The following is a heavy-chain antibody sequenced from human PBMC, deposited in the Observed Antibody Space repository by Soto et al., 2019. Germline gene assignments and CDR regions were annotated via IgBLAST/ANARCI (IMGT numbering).Heavy chain of an antibody. V-gene: IGHV3-21*01. D-gene: IGHD2-15*01. J-gene: IGHJ5*02. CDR2: ISSSSSHT. CDR1: GFTFSTYS. Sequence: EVQLVESGGGLVKPGGSLRLSCAASGFTFSTYSMNWVRQPPGKGLEWVSSISSSSSHTLYAYSVKGRFTVSRDNAKNSVYLQMNSPRAEDTGVCYCVPAAVVIAAKGSWGQGTVVTVSS. CDR3: VPAAVVIAAKGS.